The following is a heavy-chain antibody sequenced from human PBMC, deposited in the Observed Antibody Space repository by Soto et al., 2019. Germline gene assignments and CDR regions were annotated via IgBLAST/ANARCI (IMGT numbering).Heavy chain of an antibody. CDR1: GFIVSSNH. CDR2: LYSDGST. V-gene: IGHV3-53*01. CDR3: ASSKGGDDY. J-gene: IGHJ4*02. Sequence: GGSLRLSCAASGFIVSSNHMSWVRQAPGKGLEWVSVLYSDGSTYHADSVKGRFTISRDNSKSTLYLQMNSLRAEDTGVYYCASSKGGDDYWGQGTLVTVSS. D-gene: IGHD2-21*02.